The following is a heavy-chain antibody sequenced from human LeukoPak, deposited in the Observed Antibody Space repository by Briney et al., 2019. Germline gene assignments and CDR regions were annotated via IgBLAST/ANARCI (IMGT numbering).Heavy chain of an antibody. V-gene: IGHV3-7*04. CDR2: IQQDGGQK. Sequence: GGSLRLSCAASGFTFSRFWMSWVRQAPGKGLEWVANIQQDGGQKYYVDSVKGRFIISRDNAKNSLYLQMNSLRAEDAAVYYCAGGDEIAVAGMGYYYNYMDVWGKGTTVTVSS. D-gene: IGHD6-19*01. J-gene: IGHJ6*03. CDR1: GFTFSRFW. CDR3: AGGDEIAVAGMGYYYNYMDV.